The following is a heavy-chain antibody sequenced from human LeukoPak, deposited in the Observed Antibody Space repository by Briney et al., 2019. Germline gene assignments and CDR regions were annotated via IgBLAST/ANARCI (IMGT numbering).Heavy chain of an antibody. Sequence: GGSLRLSCAASGFTFSSYAMSWVRQAPGKGLEWVSGISGSGGRTYCAASVKGRFTISRDNSKNMLYLQMNSLRVEDTAVYYCAKDPVHYYGSGSNDRYFDYWGEGTLVTVSS. CDR1: GFTFSSYA. CDR3: AKDPVHYYGSGSNDRYFDY. V-gene: IGHV3-23*01. D-gene: IGHD3-10*01. J-gene: IGHJ4*02. CDR2: ISGSGGRT.